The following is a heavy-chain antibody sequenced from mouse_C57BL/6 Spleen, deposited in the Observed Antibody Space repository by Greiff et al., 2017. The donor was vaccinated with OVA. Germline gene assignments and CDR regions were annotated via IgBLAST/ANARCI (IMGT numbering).Heavy chain of an antibody. Sequence: VQLKQSVAELVRPGASVKLSCTASGFNIKNTYMHWVKQRPEQGLEWIGRIDPANGNTKYAPKFQGKATITADTSSTTSYLQLSSLTSEDTAIYYCARSRDYSNYFDYWGQGTTLTVSS. D-gene: IGHD2-5*01. J-gene: IGHJ2*01. CDR1: GFNIKNTY. CDR2: IDPANGNT. V-gene: IGHV14-3*01. CDR3: ARSRDYSNYFDY.